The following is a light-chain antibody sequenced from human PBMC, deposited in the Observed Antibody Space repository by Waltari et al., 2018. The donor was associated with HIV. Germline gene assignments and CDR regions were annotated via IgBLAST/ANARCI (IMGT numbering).Light chain of an antibody. CDR1: ESIYPY. J-gene: IGKJ4*02. CDR3: QQSRTTPLT. V-gene: IGKV1-39*01. Sequence: DIHLSQSPSSLFASVGDSVPITCRASESIYPYLNWFQHTPKKAPKLIISAASNLEGGVPSRFRGRGSGAVFTLTIGSLQLGDFATYYCQQSRTTPLTFGGGTRVE. CDR2: AAS.